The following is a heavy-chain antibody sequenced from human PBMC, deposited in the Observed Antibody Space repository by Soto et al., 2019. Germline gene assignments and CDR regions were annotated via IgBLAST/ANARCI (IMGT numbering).Heavy chain of an antibody. CDR2: ISWNSGTI. V-gene: IGHV3-9*01. D-gene: IGHD3-22*01. CDR1: GFTFDDNA. J-gene: IGHJ4*02. Sequence: EVQLVESGGGLVQPGRSLRLSCAASGFTFDDNAMHWVRQSPGKGLEWVSGISWNSGTIAYADTVKGRFTISRANAKNALDLQFNSLRGEGAGMYYCVSDMWFITARGGGIDDWGPGTLVSVSS. CDR3: VSDMWFITARGGGIDD.